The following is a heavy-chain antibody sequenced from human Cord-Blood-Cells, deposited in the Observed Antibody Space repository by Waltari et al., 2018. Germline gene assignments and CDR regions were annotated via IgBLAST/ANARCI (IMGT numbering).Heavy chain of an antibody. Sequence: VQLVQSGAEVKKPGSSVKVSCKASGGTFSSYAISGVRQAPGQGLEWMGGIIPIVGTANYAHKFQGRVTITADESTSTAYMELSSLRSEDTAVYYCARAQRPQANWGWGGFDYWGQGTLVTVSS. CDR2: IIPIVGTA. J-gene: IGHJ4*02. CDR3: ARAQRPQANWGWGGFDY. V-gene: IGHV1-69*01. CDR1: GGTFSSYA. D-gene: IGHD7-27*01.